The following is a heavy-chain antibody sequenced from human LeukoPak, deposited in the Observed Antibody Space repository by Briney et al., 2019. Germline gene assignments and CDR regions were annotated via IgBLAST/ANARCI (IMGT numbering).Heavy chain of an antibody. Sequence: ASVKVSCKASGYTFTSYGISWVRQAPGQGLEWMGWISAYNGNTNYAQELQGRVTMTTDTSTSTAYMELRSLRSDDTAVYYCARAMIVVVMADAFDIWGQGTMVTVSS. CDR2: ISAYNGNT. CDR3: ARAMIVVVMADAFDI. V-gene: IGHV1-18*01. J-gene: IGHJ3*02. D-gene: IGHD3-22*01. CDR1: GYTFTSYG.